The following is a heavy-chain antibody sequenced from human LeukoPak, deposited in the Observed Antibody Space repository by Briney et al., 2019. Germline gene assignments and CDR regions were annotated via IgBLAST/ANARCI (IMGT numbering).Heavy chain of an antibody. V-gene: IGHV1-2*06. D-gene: IGHD2-15*01. CDR3: ARGGCSGGSCYPNQLDY. Sequence: APVKVSCTASGYTFTGYYMHWVRQAPGQGLEWMGRINPNSGGTNYAQKFQGRVTMTRDTSISTAYMELSRLRSDDTAVYYCARGGCSGGSCYPNQLDYWGQGTLVTVSS. J-gene: IGHJ4*02. CDR2: INPNSGGT. CDR1: GYTFTGYY.